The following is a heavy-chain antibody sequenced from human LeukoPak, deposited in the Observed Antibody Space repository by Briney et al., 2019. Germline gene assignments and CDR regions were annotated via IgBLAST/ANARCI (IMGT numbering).Heavy chain of an antibody. J-gene: IGHJ6*03. CDR2: INHSGST. CDR3: ANRGGAARRYYYYMDV. CDR1: GGSFSGYY. D-gene: IGHD6-6*01. Sequence: SETLSLTCAVYGGSFSGYYWSWIRQPPGKGLEWIGEINHSGSTNYNPSLKSRVTISVDTSKNQFSLKLSSVTAADTAVYYCANRGGAARRYYYYMDVWGKGTTVTVSS. V-gene: IGHV4-34*01.